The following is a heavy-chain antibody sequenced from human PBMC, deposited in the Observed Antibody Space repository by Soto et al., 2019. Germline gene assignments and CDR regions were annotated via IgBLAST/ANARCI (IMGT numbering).Heavy chain of an antibody. CDR2: IHPTSGNT. D-gene: IGHD1-20*01. J-gene: IGHJ6*02. V-gene: IGHV1-2*02. CDR3: ARERITGSFYYGMDV. CDR1: GYTFSGYY. Sequence: QVQLVQSGPEVKKPGASVKVSCKTSGYTFSGYYLHWVRQASGQGLEWMGWIHPTSGNTNYAQKFQGRVTLTRDTSITTAYMELSSLRSDDTAVYYCARERITGSFYYGMDVWGQGTTVTVSS.